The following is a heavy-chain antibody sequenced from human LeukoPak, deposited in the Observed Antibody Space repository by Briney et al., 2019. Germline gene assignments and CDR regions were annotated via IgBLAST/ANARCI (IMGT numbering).Heavy chain of an antibody. D-gene: IGHD3-3*01. CDR1: RFYLTSFA. CDR3: AKFGGDFWSGFDTINGMDV. V-gene: IGHV3-23*01. Sequence: PGGSLRLSCAASRFYLTSFAMAWGRQAPGKGLEWVSAISGSGETTYYTESGKGRFIISRDNSNQILSLQMNSLRADDTAVYYCAKFGGDFWSGFDTINGMDVWGQGSVVNVS. J-gene: IGHJ6*02. CDR2: ISGSGETT.